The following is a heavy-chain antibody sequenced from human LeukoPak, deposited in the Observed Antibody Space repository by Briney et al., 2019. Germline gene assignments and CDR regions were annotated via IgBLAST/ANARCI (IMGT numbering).Heavy chain of an antibody. V-gene: IGHV1-2*02. J-gene: IGHJ4*02. Sequence: GASVKVSCKASGYTFIGYYIHWVRQAPGQGLEWMGWFNPNTGGTQSAQKFQGRVTMTRNTSISTAYMELSSLRSEDTAVYYCAREMGTTPFDYWGQGTLVTVSS. CDR2: FNPNTGGT. CDR3: AREMGTTPFDY. CDR1: GYTFIGYY. D-gene: IGHD1-7*01.